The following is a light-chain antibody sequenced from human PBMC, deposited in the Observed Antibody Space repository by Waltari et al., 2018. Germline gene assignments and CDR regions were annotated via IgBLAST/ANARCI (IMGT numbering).Light chain of an antibody. CDR2: TNN. Sequence: QSVLTQTPSVSATPGQRVTISCSGSSSTIGINIVNWYQQLPGTAPKLLIHTNNQRPSGVPDRFSGSKSGTSASLAISGLQSEDEAEYYCAAWDDSLDGPVFGGGTKLTVL. V-gene: IGLV1-44*01. CDR3: AAWDDSLDGPV. J-gene: IGLJ3*02. CDR1: SSTIGINI.